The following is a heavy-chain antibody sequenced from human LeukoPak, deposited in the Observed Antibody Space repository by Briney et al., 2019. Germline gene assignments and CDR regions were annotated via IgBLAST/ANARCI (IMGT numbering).Heavy chain of an antibody. CDR3: ATEPTRTPRYYMDV. V-gene: IGHV4-4*07. CDR1: GGSISSYY. J-gene: IGHJ6*03. Sequence: SETLSLTCTVSGGSISSYYWNWIRQPAGKGLEWIGRISSSGSANYNPSLKSRVTLSVDTSKNQLSLILNSVTAADTAVFYCATEPTRTPRYYMDVWGKGTTVIVSS. D-gene: IGHD1-1*01. CDR2: ISSSGSA.